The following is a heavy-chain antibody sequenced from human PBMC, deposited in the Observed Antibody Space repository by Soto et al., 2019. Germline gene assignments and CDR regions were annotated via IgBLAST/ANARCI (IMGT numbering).Heavy chain of an antibody. V-gene: IGHV3-23*01. CDR3: ARASSTSYYSYYYYMDV. Sequence: GGSLRLSCVASGFTFKNYAMSWVRQAPGKGLEWVSSISASGGDTYYADSVKGRFTISRDSSKNTLYLQMNRLRAEDTAVYYCARASSTSYYSYYYYMDVWGKGTAVTVSS. CDR2: ISASGGDT. J-gene: IGHJ6*03. CDR1: GFTFKNYA. D-gene: IGHD2-2*01.